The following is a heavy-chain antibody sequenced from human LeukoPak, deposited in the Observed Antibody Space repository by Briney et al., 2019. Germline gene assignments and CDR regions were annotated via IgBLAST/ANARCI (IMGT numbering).Heavy chain of an antibody. Sequence: GGSLRLSCEASAFTFSHYPMDWGRQAPGKGLELVAIISDDGTDRYYADSVKGRFTISRDDSNNTVYLQMNSLRVDDTAIYFCARGKFFDIWGQGSMVTVSS. V-gene: IGHV3-30-3*01. CDR1: AFTFSHYP. CDR2: ISDDGTDR. CDR3: ARGKFFDI. J-gene: IGHJ3*02.